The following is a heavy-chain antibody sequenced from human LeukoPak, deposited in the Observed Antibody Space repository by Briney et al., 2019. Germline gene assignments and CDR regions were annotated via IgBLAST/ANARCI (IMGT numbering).Heavy chain of an antibody. D-gene: IGHD5-12*01. J-gene: IGHJ4*02. V-gene: IGHV4-30-4*01. CDR1: GGSISSGDYY. CDR3: ARGDGGYDNFDY. CDR2: IYYSGST. Sequence: PSETLSLTCTVSGGSISSGDYYWSWIRQPPGKGLEWIGYIYYSGSTYYNPSLKSRVTISVDTSKNQLSLKLTSVTAADTAVYYCARGDGGYDNFDYWGQGTLVTVSS.